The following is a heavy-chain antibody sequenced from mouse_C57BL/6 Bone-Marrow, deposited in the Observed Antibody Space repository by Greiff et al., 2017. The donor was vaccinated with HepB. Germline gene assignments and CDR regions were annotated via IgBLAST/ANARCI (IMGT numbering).Heavy chain of an antibody. V-gene: IGHV5-9*01. Sequence: EVHLVESGGGLVKPGGSLKLSCAASGFTFSSYTMSWVRQTPEKRLEWVATISGGGGNTYYPDSVKGRFTISRDNAKNTLYLQMSSLRSEDTALYYCARDGYYPYYFDYWGQGTTHTVSS. CDR1: GFTFSSYT. CDR3: ARDGYYPYYFDY. D-gene: IGHD2-3*01. J-gene: IGHJ2*01. CDR2: ISGGGGNT.